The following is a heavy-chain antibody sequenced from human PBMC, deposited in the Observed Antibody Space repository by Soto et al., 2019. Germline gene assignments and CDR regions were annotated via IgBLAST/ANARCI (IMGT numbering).Heavy chain of an antibody. D-gene: IGHD2-15*01. V-gene: IGHV4-39*01. CDR2: IYYSGST. CDR1: GGSISSSSYY. CDR3: ARHYLTSYIVVVVAATGGWFDP. J-gene: IGHJ5*02. Sequence: SETLSLTCTVSGGSISSSSYYWGWIRQPPGKGLEWIGSIYYSGSTYYNPSLKSRVTISVDTSKNQFSLRLSFLTAADTAVYYCARHYLTSYIVVVVAATGGWFDPWGQGTLVTVSS.